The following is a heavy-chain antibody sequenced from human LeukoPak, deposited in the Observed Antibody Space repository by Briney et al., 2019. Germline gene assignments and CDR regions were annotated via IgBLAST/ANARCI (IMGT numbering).Heavy chain of an antibody. J-gene: IGHJ3*02. V-gene: IGHV3-30*04. CDR3: ARDSIAAAGTNAFDI. D-gene: IGHD6-13*01. CDR2: ISYDGSNK. CDR1: GFTFSSYA. Sequence: GRSLRLSCAASGFTFSSYAMHWVRQAPGKGLEGGAVISYDGSNKYYADSVKGRFTISRDNSKNTLYLQMNSLRAEDTAVYYCARDSIAAAGTNAFDIWGQGTMVTVSS.